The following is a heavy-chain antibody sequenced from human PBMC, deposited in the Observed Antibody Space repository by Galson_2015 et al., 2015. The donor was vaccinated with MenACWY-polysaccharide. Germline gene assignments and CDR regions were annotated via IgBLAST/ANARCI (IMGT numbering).Heavy chain of an antibody. CDR2: IGGNGTT. V-gene: IGHV3-23*01. D-gene: IGHD2-15*01. CDR3: AKANSGGICTSGWACWFDP. Sequence: SLRLSCAASGFTFTNYAMNWVRQAPGKGLEWVSSIGGNGTTYYADSVKGRFTISRDNSKNMVYLQMNSLRAEDTAIYYCAKANSGGICTSGWACWFDPWGQGSLVIVSS. CDR1: GFTFTNYA. J-gene: IGHJ5*02.